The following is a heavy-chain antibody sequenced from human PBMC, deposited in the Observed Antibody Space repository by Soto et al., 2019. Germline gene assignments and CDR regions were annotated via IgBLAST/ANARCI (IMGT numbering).Heavy chain of an antibody. CDR1: GYTFTGYY. J-gene: IGHJ4*02. Sequence: VQLVQSGAEVKKPGASVKVSCKASGYTFTGYYMHWVRQAPGQGLEWMGWINPNSGGTNYAQKFQGWVTMTRDTSISTAYMELSRLRSDDTAVYYCARARLWGWKAFDYWGQGTLVTVSS. CDR3: ARARLWGWKAFDY. D-gene: IGHD1-1*01. CDR2: INPNSGGT. V-gene: IGHV1-2*04.